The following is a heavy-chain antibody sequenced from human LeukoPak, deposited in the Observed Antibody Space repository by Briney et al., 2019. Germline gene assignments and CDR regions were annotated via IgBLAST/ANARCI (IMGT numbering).Heavy chain of an antibody. CDR3: ARDLYPSGDSGESAFDI. CDR2: ISAYNGNT. J-gene: IGHJ3*02. Sequence: ASVKVSRKASGYTFTSYGISWVRQAPGQGLEWMGWISAYNGNTNYAQKLQGRVTMTTDTSTSTAYMELRSLRSDDTAVYYCARDLYPSGDSGESAFDIWGQGTMVTVSS. D-gene: IGHD3-10*01. V-gene: IGHV1-18*01. CDR1: GYTFTSYG.